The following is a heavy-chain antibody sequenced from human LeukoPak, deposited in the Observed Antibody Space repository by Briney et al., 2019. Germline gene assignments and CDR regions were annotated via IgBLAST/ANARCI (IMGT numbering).Heavy chain of an antibody. V-gene: IGHV4-34*01. CDR1: GGSFSGYY. J-gene: IGHJ5*02. CDR3: ARAHSSSWYFNWFDP. D-gene: IGHD6-13*01. CDR2: INHSGST. Sequence: PSETLSLTCAVYGGSFSGYYWSWIRQPPGKGLEWIGEINHSGSTNYNPSLKSRVTISVDTSKNQFSLKLGSVTAADTAVYFCARAHSSSWYFNWFDPWGQGTLVTVSS.